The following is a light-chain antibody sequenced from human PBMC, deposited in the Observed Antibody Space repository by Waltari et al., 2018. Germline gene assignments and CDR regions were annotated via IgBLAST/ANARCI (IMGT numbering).Light chain of an antibody. V-gene: IGLV1-44*01. CDR2: SND. CDR1: YSNIGSNI. J-gene: IGLJ2*01. CDR3: ATWDDRLTGVV. Sequence: QSVLTQPPSASGTPGQRVTISCSGSYSNIGSNIVTWYQQLPGTAPKLLTYSNDYRPSGVPDWFSGSKSGTSASLAISGLQSEDDADYYCATWDDRLTGVVFGGGTRVTVL.